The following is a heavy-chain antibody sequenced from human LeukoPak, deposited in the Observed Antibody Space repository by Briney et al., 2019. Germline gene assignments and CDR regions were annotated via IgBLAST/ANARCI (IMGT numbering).Heavy chain of an antibody. CDR2: ISSGGNTI. Sequence: GGSLRLSCAASGFTFSSYEMNWVRKAPGRGLEWVSYISSGGNTIYYADSVKGRFTISRDNAKNSLYLQMNNLRAEDTAVYYCAREGTAMVSFDYWGQGTLVTVSS. V-gene: IGHV3-48*03. D-gene: IGHD5-18*01. CDR1: GFTFSSYE. CDR3: AREGTAMVSFDY. J-gene: IGHJ4*02.